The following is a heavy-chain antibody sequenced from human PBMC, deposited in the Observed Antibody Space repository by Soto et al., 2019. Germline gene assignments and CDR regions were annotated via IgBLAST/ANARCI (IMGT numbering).Heavy chain of an antibody. V-gene: IGHV4-59*01. CDR2: IYYSGST. Sequence: SETLSLTCTVSGGSISSYYWSWIRQPPGKGLEWIGYIYYSGSTNYNPSLKSRVTISVDTSKNQFSLKLSSVTAADTAVYYCARLYGDYNFDYWGQGTLVTVSS. J-gene: IGHJ4*02. D-gene: IGHD4-17*01. CDR1: GGSISSYY. CDR3: ARLYGDYNFDY.